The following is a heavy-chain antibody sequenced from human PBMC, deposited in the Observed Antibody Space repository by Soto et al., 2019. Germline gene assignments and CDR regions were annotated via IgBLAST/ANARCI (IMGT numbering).Heavy chain of an antibody. Sequence: ASVKVSCKASGYTFTSYGISWVRQAPGQGLEWMGWISAYNGNTNYAQKLQGRVTMSTDTSTSTAYMELRSLRSDDTAVYYCARDPLGYCSGGSCYTDDYWGQETLVTVSS. V-gene: IGHV1-18*01. D-gene: IGHD2-15*01. CDR3: ARDPLGYCSGGSCYTDDY. CDR1: GYTFTSYG. CDR2: ISAYNGNT. J-gene: IGHJ4*02.